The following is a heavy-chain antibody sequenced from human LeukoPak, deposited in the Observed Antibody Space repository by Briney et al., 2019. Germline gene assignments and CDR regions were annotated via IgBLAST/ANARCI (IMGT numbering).Heavy chain of an antibody. D-gene: IGHD6-6*01. Sequence: ASVKVSCKASGGTFSSYAISWVRQAPGQGLEWMGGIIPLFGTASYAQKFQGRVTITADESTSTAYMELSSLRSEDTAVYYCARVTSLLVMDVWGKGTTVTVSS. V-gene: IGHV1-69*13. CDR1: GGTFSSYA. CDR2: IIPLFGTA. J-gene: IGHJ6*03. CDR3: ARVTSLLVMDV.